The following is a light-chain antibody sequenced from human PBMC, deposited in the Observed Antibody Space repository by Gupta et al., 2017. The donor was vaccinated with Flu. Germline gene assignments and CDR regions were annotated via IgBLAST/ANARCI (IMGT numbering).Light chain of an antibody. CDR2: AAS. V-gene: IGKV1-39*01. CDR1: QSIVRY. Sequence: DIQLTQSPSSLSASVGDRVTITCRASQSIVRYLNCYQQKPGKAPKLLISAASSWQSGVPSRFSGSGYGTDFTLTISSLQPYDFATYYCQQSVSTPSLSFGGGTKVEIK. J-gene: IGKJ4*01. CDR3: QQSVSTPSLS.